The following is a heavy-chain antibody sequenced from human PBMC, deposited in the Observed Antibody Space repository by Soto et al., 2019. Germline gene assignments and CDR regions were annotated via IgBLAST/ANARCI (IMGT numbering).Heavy chain of an antibody. Sequence: PSETLSLTCAVSGYSISSGYYWGWIRQPPGKGLEWIGSIYHSGSTYYNPSLKSRVTISVDTSKNQFSLKLSSVTAADTAVYYCARTAAAGPFDYWGQGTLVTVSS. D-gene: IGHD6-13*01. J-gene: IGHJ4*02. CDR3: ARTAAAGPFDY. CDR2: IYHSGST. V-gene: IGHV4-38-2*01. CDR1: GYSISSGYY.